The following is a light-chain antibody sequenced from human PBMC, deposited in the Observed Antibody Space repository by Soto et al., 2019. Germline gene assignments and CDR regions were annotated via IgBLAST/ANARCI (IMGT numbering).Light chain of an antibody. J-gene: IGLJ2*01. V-gene: IGLV1-40*01. CDR1: FGAGYD. Sequence: QTVVTQPPSVSGAPGQRVTISCTGTFGAGYDVHWYQQLPGTAPKLLIYGDSNRPSGVPDRFSGSRSGTSASLAITGLQAEDEADYYCQSSDSSLSGSGVFGGGTKLTVL. CDR2: GDS. CDR3: QSSDSSLSGSGV.